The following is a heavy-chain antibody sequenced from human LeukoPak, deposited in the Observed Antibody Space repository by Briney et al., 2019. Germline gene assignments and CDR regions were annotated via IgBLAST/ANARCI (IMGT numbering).Heavy chain of an antibody. CDR1: GFTFSSYG. Sequence: GGSLRLSCAASGFTFSSYGMHWVRQAPGKGLEWVAVICSDGSNKYYADSVKGRFTISRDNSKNTLYLQMNSLRAEDTAVYYCARDGCGGDCYNAEYFQHWGQGTLVTVSS. V-gene: IGHV3-33*01. CDR3: ARDGCGGDCYNAEYFQH. CDR2: ICSDGSNK. D-gene: IGHD2-21*02. J-gene: IGHJ1*01.